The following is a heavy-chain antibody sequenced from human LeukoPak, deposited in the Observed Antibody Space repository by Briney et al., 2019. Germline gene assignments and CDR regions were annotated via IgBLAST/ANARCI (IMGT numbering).Heavy chain of an antibody. CDR2: ISGSGGSA. CDR1: GFTFNSYA. Sequence: GGSLRFSCAASGFTFNSYAMSWVRQAPGKGLEWVSGISGSGGSAYYADSVKGRFTISRDNSKNTLYLQMNNLRAEDTAIYYCAKGIFSSHWRYFDYWGQGTLVTVSS. V-gene: IGHV3-23*01. CDR3: AKGIFSSHWRYFDY. J-gene: IGHJ4*02. D-gene: IGHD3-3*02.